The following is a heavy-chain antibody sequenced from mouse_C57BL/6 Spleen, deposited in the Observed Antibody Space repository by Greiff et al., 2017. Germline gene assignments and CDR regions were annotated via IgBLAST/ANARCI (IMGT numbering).Heavy chain of an antibody. J-gene: IGHJ3*01. V-gene: IGHV3-1*01. CDR1: GYSITSGYD. CDR3: ARGGFGFPWFAY. CDR2: ISYSGST. D-gene: IGHD2-2*01. Sequence: VQLQQSGPGMVKPSQSLSLTCTVTGYSITSGYDWHWIRHFPGNKLEWMGYISYSGSTNYNPSLKRRISITHDTSKNHFFLKLNSVTTKDTATYYCARGGFGFPWFAYWGQGTLVTVSA.